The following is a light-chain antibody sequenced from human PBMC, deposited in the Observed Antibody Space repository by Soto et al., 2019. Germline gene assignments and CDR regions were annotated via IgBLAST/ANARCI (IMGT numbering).Light chain of an antibody. CDR2: EVS. CDR1: SSDVGGYNF. Sequence: QSALTQPASVSGSPGQSITISCTGTSSDVGGYNFVSWYQQHPGKAPKLMIYEVSNRPSGVSNRFSGSKSGNTASLTISGLQAEDEADYYCSSYARSNTLFFGTGTKLTVL. J-gene: IGLJ1*01. V-gene: IGLV2-14*01. CDR3: SSYARSNTLF.